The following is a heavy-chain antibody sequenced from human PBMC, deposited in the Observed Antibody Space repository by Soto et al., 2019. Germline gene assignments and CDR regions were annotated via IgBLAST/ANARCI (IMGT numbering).Heavy chain of an antibody. Sequence: ASVKVYCKASRYTFTGYYMHRVRQAPGQGLERMGWINPNSGGTNYAQKFQGRVTMTRDTSISTAYMELSRLRSDDTAVYYCARDWNRTMVRGVTNWFDPWGQGTLVPVSS. CDR1: RYTFTGYY. V-gene: IGHV1-2*02. J-gene: IGHJ5*02. D-gene: IGHD3-10*01. CDR3: ARDWNRTMVRGVTNWFDP. CDR2: INPNSGGT.